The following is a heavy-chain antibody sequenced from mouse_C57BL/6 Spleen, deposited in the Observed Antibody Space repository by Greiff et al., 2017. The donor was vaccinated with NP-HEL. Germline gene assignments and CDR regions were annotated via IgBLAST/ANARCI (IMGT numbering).Heavy chain of an antibody. Sequence: VQLQQPGAELVKPGASVKLSCKASGYTFTSYWMQWVKQRPGQGLEWIGEIDPSDSYTNYNQKFKGKATLTVDTSSSTAYMQLSSLTSEDSAVYYCARSGYYGRDYWGQGTTLTVSS. J-gene: IGHJ2*01. D-gene: IGHD1-1*01. CDR2: IDPSDSYT. CDR1: GYTFTSYW. CDR3: ARSGYYGRDY. V-gene: IGHV1-50*01.